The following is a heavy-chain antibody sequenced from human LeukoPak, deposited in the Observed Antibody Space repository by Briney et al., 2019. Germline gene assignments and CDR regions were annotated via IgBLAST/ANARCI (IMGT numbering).Heavy chain of an antibody. J-gene: IGHJ4*02. V-gene: IGHV3-23*01. Sequence: PGGSLRLSCAASGFTFSSYAMSWVRQAPGKGLEWVSAISGSGGSTYYADSVKGRFTISRDNSKNTLYLQMNSLRAEDTAVYYCARDLVAYCGGDCYYPHDYWGQGTLVTVSS. CDR3: ARDLVAYCGGDCYYPHDY. D-gene: IGHD2-21*02. CDR2: ISGSGGST. CDR1: GFTFSSYA.